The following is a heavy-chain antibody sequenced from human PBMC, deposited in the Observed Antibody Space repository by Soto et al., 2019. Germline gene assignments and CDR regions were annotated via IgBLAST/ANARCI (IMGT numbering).Heavy chain of an antibody. Sequence: EVQLVETGGGLIQPGGSLRLSCAASGFTVSRTYMSWVRQATVKGLEWVSVIYSGGSTYYADSVKGRFTISRDNSKNTLYLQMNSLRAEDTAVYYCARDGGRAGAGPPGWFDPWGQGTLVTVSS. CDR1: GFTVSRTY. J-gene: IGHJ5*02. D-gene: IGHD6-19*01. V-gene: IGHV3-53*02. CDR3: ARDGGRAGAGPPGWFDP. CDR2: IYSGGST.